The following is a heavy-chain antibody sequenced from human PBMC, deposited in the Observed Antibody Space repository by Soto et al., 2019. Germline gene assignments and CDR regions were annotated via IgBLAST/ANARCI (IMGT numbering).Heavy chain of an antibody. D-gene: IGHD6-13*01. V-gene: IGHV1-18*01. CDR1: GYSFISYG. CDR2: ISAYNGNT. CDR3: AKDAIAAPGVFDY. J-gene: IGHJ4*02. Sequence: GASVKVSCKASGYSFISYGISWVRQAPGQGLEWMGWISAYNGNTNYAQKLQGRVTMTTDTSTSTAFMELRRLRSDDTAVYYCAKDAIAAPGVFDYWGQGTLVTVSS.